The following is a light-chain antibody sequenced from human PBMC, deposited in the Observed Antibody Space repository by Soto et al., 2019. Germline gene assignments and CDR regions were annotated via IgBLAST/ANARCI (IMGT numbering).Light chain of an antibody. CDR3: QQRHNWPIT. CDR2: DAS. Sequence: EFVLTQSPGTLSLSPGERATLSCRASQTVRNNYLAWYQQKPGQAPRLLIYDASSRATGIPARFSGSGSGTDFTLTISGLEPADLGVYYCQQRHNWPITFGQGTRLEIK. CDR1: QTVRNNY. J-gene: IGKJ5*01. V-gene: IGKV3D-20*02.